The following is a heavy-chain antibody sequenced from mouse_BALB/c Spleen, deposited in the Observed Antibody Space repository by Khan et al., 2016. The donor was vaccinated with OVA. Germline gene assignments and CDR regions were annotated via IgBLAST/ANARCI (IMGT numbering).Heavy chain of an antibody. D-gene: IGHD2-14*01. CDR1: GYTFTSHT. J-gene: IGHJ4*01. Sequence: QLEESGAELARPGASVKMSCKASGYTFTSHTMHWIKQRPGQGLEWIGYINPRSGYNQKLNDKATLTADISSSTAYMQLSSLTSEDSAVYYCARRTTEYALDYWGQGTSVTVSS. CDR2: INPRSG. V-gene: IGHV1-4*01. CDR3: ARRTTEYALDY.